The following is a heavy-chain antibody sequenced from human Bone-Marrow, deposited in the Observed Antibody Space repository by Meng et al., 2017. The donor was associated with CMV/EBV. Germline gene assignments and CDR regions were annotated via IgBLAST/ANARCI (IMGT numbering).Heavy chain of an antibody. J-gene: IGHJ4*02. CDR2: IYPNSGGT. D-gene: IGHD3-9*01. Sequence: ASVKVSCKASGYTFTDHYFHWVRQAPGQGLEWMGWIYPNSGGTHYAQKFQGSLTVTTDTSISTGYMERSSLGSDDTAVYYCARDNDWGPDYWGQGTLVTVSS. V-gene: IGHV1-2*02. CDR1: GYTFTDHY. CDR3: ARDNDWGPDY.